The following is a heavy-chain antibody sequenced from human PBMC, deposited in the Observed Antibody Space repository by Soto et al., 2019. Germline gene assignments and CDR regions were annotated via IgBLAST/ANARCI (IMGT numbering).Heavy chain of an antibody. D-gene: IGHD6-13*01. V-gene: IGHV4-4*02. CDR3: PRGWGIAAAGSDY. J-gene: IGHJ4*02. CDR2: IYHSGST. CDR1: GGSISSSNW. Sequence: SETLSLTCTVSGGSISSSNWWSWVRQPPGKGLEWIGEIYHSGSTNYHPSLKSRVTIPVDKSKNQFSLKLNSVTAADTAVYYWPRGWGIAAAGSDYWGRGTLVAVAS.